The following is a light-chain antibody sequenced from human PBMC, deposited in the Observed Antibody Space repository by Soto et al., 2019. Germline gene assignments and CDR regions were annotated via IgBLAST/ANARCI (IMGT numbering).Light chain of an antibody. CDR3: QQNYRATPWT. CDR2: AAS. V-gene: IGKV1-39*01. J-gene: IGKJ1*01. CDR1: QSISCY. Sequence: DIQMTQSPSSLSASVGDRITITCRASQSISCYLNWYQHKPGKAPKLLINAASSLERGVPSRFSGGGSGTDFTLNISSLQPDDFATYYCQQNYRATPWTFGQGTKVEVK.